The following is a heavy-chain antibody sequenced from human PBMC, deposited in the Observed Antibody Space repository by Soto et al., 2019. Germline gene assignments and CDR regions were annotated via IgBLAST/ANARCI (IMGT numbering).Heavy chain of an antibody. D-gene: IGHD6-19*01. CDR3: AKTANGWFSAFDI. J-gene: IGHJ3*02. V-gene: IGHV3-23*01. CDR2: ISGSGGTT. CDR1: GFTFSSYA. Sequence: EVQLLESGGGLVQPGGSLRRSCAASGFTFSSYAMSWVRQAPGKGLEWDSAISGSGGTTYYADSVKGRFTFSRDNSKNPRYLRMNSLRAEDTAVNYCAKTANGWFSAFDIWGQGTMVTVSS.